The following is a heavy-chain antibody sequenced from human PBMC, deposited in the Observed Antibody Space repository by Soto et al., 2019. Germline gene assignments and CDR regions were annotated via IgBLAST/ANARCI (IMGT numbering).Heavy chain of an antibody. D-gene: IGHD1-7*01. V-gene: IGHV1-18*01. J-gene: IGHJ3*02. CDR1: GYTFTSYG. Sequence: ASVKVSCKASGYTFTSYGISWVRQAPGQGLEWMGWISAYNGNTNYAQKLQGRVPMTTDTSTGTAYMGLRSLRSDDTAVYYCARAGYNWNYVGAFDIWGQGTMVTVSS. CDR2: ISAYNGNT. CDR3: ARAGYNWNYVGAFDI.